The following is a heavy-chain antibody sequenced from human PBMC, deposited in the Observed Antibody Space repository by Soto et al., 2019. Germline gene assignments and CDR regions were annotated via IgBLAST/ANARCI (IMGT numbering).Heavy chain of an antibody. CDR3: ARATIFGVVPKGGALDI. D-gene: IGHD3-3*01. CDR2: MNPNSGNT. CDR1: GYTFTSYD. Sequence: ASVKVSCKASGYTFTSYDINWVRQATGQGLEWMGWMNPNSGNTGYAQKFQGRVTMTRNTSISTAYMELSSLRSEDTAVYYCARATIFGVVPKGGALDIWGQGTMVTVSS. V-gene: IGHV1-8*01. J-gene: IGHJ3*02.